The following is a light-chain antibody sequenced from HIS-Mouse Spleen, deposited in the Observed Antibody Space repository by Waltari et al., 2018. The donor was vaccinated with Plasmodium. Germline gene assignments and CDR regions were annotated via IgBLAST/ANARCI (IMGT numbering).Light chain of an antibody. J-gene: IGKJ4*01. CDR2: AAS. CDR3: QQYYSYPLT. Sequence: AIRMTQSPSSFSASTGDRVTITCRASQGISSYLAWYQQKPWKAPKLLIYAASTLQSGVPSMFSGSGSGTDFTLTISCLQSEDFATYYCQQYYSYPLTFGGGTKVEIK. V-gene: IGKV1-8*01. CDR1: QGISSY.